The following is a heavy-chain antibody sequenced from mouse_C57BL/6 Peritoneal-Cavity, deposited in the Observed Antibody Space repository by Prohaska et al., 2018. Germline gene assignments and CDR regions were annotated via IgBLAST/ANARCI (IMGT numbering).Heavy chain of an antibody. J-gene: IGHJ1*03. D-gene: IGHD2-1*01. CDR1: GFPFSGFW. CDR2: INSDGSAI. Sequence: EVQLLETGGGLVQPGGSRGLSCEGSGFPFSGFWMSWVRQTPGKTLEWIGDINSDGSAINYAPSIKDRFTIFRDNDKSTLYLQMSNVRSEDTATYFCMRYGNYWYFDVWGTVTTVTVSS. CDR3: MRYGNYWYFDV. V-gene: IGHV11-2*01.